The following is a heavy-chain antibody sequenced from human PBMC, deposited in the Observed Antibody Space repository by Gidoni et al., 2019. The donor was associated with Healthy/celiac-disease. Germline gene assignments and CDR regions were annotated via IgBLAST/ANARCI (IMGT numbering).Heavy chain of an antibody. CDR2: INSDGSST. V-gene: IGHV3-74*01. J-gene: IGHJ5*02. D-gene: IGHD3-10*01. CDR3: ARDREEYYGSGMYWFDP. Sequence: EVQLVESGGGLVQPGGSLRLPCAASGFTFSSDWMHWVRQAPGKGLVWVSRINSDGSSTSYADSVKGRFTISRDNAKNTLYLQMNSLRAEDTAVYYCARDREEYYGSGMYWFDPWGQGTLVTVSS. CDR1: GFTFSSDW.